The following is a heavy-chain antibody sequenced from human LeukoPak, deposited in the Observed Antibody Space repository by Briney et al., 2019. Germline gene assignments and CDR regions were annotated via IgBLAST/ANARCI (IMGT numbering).Heavy chain of an antibody. Sequence: SQTLSLTCTVSGGSISSGSYYWSWIRQPAGKGLEWIGRIYTSGSTNYNPSLKSRVTISIDTSKNQFSLKLSSVTAADTAVYYCASHPASDPGAFDPWGQGTLVTVSS. D-gene: IGHD4/OR15-4a*01. J-gene: IGHJ5*02. CDR3: ASHPASDPGAFDP. CDR1: GGSISSGSYY. V-gene: IGHV4-61*02. CDR2: IYTSGST.